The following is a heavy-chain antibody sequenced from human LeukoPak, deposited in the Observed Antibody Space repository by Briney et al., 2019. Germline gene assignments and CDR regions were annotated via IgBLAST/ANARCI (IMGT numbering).Heavy chain of an antibody. D-gene: IGHD6-6*01. V-gene: IGHV3-30*02. CDR2: IRYDESNK. CDR1: GFTFSSYG. CDR3: AKGRRNFDY. Sequence: GGSLRLSCAASGFTFSSYGMQWVRQAPGKGLEWEAFIRYDESNKYYADSVKGRFTISRDNSKNTLYLQMNSLRAEDTAVYYCAKGRRNFDYWGQGTLVTVSS. J-gene: IGHJ4*02.